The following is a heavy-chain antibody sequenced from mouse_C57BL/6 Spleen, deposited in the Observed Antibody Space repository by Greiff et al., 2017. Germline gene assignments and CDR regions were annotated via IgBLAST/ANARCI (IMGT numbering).Heavy chain of an antibody. CDR3: ARPYYYGSSYEGYCDV. D-gene: IGHD1-1*01. CDR1: GYAFSSSW. V-gene: IGHV1-82*01. Sequence: VQLQESGPELVKPGASVKISCKASGYAFSSSWMNWVKQRPGKGLEWIGRIYPGDGDTNYNGKFKGKATLTADKSSSTAYMQLSSLTSEDSAVYFCARPYYYGSSYEGYCDVWGTETTVSVSS. CDR2: IYPGDGDT. J-gene: IGHJ1*03.